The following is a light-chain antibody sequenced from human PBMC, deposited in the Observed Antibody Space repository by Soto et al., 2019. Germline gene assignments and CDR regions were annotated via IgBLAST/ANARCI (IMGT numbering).Light chain of an antibody. J-gene: IGLJ2*01. Sequence: QSVLTQPPSASGSPGQSVTISCTGTSGDVGAYSSVSWYQQHPGKAPKLMIYEVTKRPSGVPDRFSGSKSANTASLTVSGLQPEDEADYYCSSYAGSSNLVFGGGTKLTVL. CDR2: EVT. CDR3: SSYAGSSNLV. V-gene: IGLV2-8*01. CDR1: SGDVGAYSS.